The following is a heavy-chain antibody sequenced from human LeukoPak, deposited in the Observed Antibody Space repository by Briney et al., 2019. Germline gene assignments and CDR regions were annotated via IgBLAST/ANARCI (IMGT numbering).Heavy chain of an antibody. CDR1: GFTFSTYG. J-gene: IGHJ4*02. V-gene: IGHV3-33*01. CDR2: IWYDGSDK. Sequence: GRSLRLSCAASGFTFSTYGMHWVRQSPGQGLEWVAIIWYDGSDKYYADSVKGRFAISRDNSKNTLYLQMNSLKAGDTAVYYCAREGGQQLGSFDFWGQGTPVTVSS. D-gene: IGHD6-13*01. CDR3: AREGGQQLGSFDF.